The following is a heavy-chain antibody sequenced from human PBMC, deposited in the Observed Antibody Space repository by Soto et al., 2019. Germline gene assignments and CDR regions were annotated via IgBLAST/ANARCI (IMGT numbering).Heavy chain of an antibody. J-gene: IGHJ6*03. CDR2: VNWNSGTV. CDR3: AKGFCSSAKCYTYSYMDV. D-gene: IGHD2-2*01. V-gene: IGHV3-9*01. Sequence: DVQLVESGGTLVQPGRSLRLSCAASGFSFDEYAMHWVRQVPGKGLEWVSGVNWNSGTVGYGDSVKGRFTISRDNDKNSLYLQMNSLRAEDTAMYYCAKGFCSSAKCYTYSYMDVWGKGTAVTVSS. CDR1: GFSFDEYA.